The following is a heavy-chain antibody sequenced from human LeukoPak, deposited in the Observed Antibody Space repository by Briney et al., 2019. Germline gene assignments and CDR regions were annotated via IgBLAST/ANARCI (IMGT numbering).Heavy chain of an antibody. D-gene: IGHD6-13*01. CDR1: GFTFSSYS. CDR2: ISSSSSYI. CDR3: ARTSSWYAAFDI. J-gene: IGHJ3*02. Sequence: GGSLRLSCAASGFTFSSYSMNWVRQAPGKGLEWVSSISSSSSYIYYADSVKGRFTISRDNAKNSLYLQMNSLRAEDTAVYYCARTSSWYAAFDIWGQRTMVTVSS. V-gene: IGHV3-21*01.